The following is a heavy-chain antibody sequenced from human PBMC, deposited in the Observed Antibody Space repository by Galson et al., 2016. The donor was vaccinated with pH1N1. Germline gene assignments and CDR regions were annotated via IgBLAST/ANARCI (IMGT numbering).Heavy chain of an antibody. J-gene: IGHJ4*02. CDR2: IWYDGSHK. CDR1: GFPFSIYG. Sequence: SLRLSCAASGFPFSIYGMHLVRPAPGKGPEGVAVIWYDGSHKYYVDSVEGRFSISRDNSKNTLYLQTNSLRVEDTAVYYCATYRVGGAAGIEYWGRGTLVTVPS. CDR3: ATYRVGGAAGIEY. V-gene: IGHV3-33*01. D-gene: IGHD6-13*01.